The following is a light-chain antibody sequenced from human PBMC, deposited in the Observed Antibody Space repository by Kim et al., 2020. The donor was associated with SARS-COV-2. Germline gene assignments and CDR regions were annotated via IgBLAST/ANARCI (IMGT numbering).Light chain of an antibody. V-gene: IGKV1-5*01. J-gene: IGKJ1*01. CDR1: HYVTRG. Sequence: SPLPSAEGDRVTITRRATHYVTRGLAWYQQKPGRAPKLLIYDASTLDRGVPSRFRGSGSGTEFTLTINSLQPDDFASYYCQHRQTFGQGTKVDIK. CDR3: QHRQT. CDR2: DAS.